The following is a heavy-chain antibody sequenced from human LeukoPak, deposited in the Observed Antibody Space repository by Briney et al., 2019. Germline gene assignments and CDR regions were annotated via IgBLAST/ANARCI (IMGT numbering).Heavy chain of an antibody. Sequence: GASVKVSCKASGYTFTSYYMHWVRQAPGQGLEWMGMIYPRDGSTSYAQKFQGRVTVTRDTSTSTVHMELSGLRSEDTAVHYCARDQEGFDYWGQGTLVTVSS. CDR3: ARDQEGFDY. V-gene: IGHV1-46*01. J-gene: IGHJ4*02. CDR2: IYPRDGST. CDR1: GYTFTSYY.